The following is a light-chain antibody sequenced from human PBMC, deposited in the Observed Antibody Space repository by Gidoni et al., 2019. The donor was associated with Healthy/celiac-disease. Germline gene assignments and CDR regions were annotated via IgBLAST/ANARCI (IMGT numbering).Light chain of an antibody. V-gene: IGKV3-11*01. CDR1: QSVSSY. CDR2: DAS. CDR3: QQRSNWLTWT. Sequence: EIVFTQSPATLSLSPGERATLSCRASQSVSSYLAWYQQKPGQAPRRLIYDASNRATGIPARFSGSGSGTDFTLTISSLEPEDFAVYYCQQRSNWLTWTFGQGTKVEIK. J-gene: IGKJ1*01.